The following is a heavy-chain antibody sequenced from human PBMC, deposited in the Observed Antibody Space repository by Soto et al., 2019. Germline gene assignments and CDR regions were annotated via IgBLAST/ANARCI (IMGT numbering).Heavy chain of an antibody. Sequence: QVQLQESGPGLVKPSQTLSLTCTVSGGSISSGDYYWSWIRQPPGKGLEWIGYIYYSGGTYYNPSLKSRVTISVDTSKNQFSLKLSSVTAADTAVYYCARGVGYYYDSSGYYFDDWGQGTLVTVSS. D-gene: IGHD3-22*01. V-gene: IGHV4-30-4*01. CDR1: GGSISSGDYY. CDR3: ARGVGYYYDSSGYYFDD. J-gene: IGHJ4*02. CDR2: IYYSGGT.